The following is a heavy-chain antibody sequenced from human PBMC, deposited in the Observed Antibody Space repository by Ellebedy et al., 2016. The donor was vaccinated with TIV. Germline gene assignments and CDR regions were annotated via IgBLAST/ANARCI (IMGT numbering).Heavy chain of an antibody. Sequence: PGGSLRLSCAASGFTFGSYAMTWVRQPPGKGLEWVSLIYSGGSTYYADSVQGRFTISRNSSKNTLYLQMNSLRDEDTAVYYCARGVGNCSGASCYALGYWGRGSLVTVSS. D-gene: IGHD2-15*01. CDR3: ARGVGNCSGASCYALGY. CDR1: GFTFGSYA. CDR2: IYSGGST. V-gene: IGHV3-66*01. J-gene: IGHJ4*02.